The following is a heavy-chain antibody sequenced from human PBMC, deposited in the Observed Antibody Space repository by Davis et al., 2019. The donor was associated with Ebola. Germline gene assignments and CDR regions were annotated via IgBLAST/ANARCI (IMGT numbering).Heavy chain of an antibody. CDR1: GFTFSSYA. CDR3: ARDLGYCSGNSCHDAFDI. CDR2: IYTGGTI. Sequence: PGGSLRLSCAASGFTFSSYAMSWVRQAPGKGLEWVSVIYTGGTIHYADSVRGRFTMSRDNSRNTVFLQMSSLRAEDTAVYYCARDLGYCSGNSCHDAFDIWGQGTMVTVSS. J-gene: IGHJ3*02. D-gene: IGHD2-2*01. V-gene: IGHV3-53*01.